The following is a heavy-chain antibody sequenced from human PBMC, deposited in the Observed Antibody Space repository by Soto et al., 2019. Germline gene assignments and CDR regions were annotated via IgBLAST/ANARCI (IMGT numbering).Heavy chain of an antibody. CDR2: VYYSGST. J-gene: IGHJ3*02. CDR1: GGSVSSSSYY. D-gene: IGHD3-22*01. V-gene: IGHV4-39*07. CDR3: ARDLRTYYYDSSGSLGAFDI. Sequence: PSETLSLTCTVSGGSVSSSSYYWGWVRQPPGKGLEWIGSVYYSGSTYYNPSLESRVTISVDKSKNQFSLKLRSLRSDDTAVYYCARDLRTYYYDSSGSLGAFDIWGQGTMVTVSS.